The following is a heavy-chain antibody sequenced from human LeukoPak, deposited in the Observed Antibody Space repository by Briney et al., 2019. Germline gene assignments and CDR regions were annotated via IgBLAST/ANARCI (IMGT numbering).Heavy chain of an antibody. CDR3: AREVGRTDTAMASDY. CDR1: GFTFSSYS. J-gene: IGHJ4*02. D-gene: IGHD5-18*01. Sequence: GGSLRLSCAASGFTFSSYSMNWVRQAPGKGLEWVSSISSSSSYIYYADSVKGRFTISRDNAKNSLYLQMNSLRVEDTAVYYCAREVGRTDTAMASDYWGQGTLVTVSS. CDR2: ISSSSSYI. V-gene: IGHV3-21*01.